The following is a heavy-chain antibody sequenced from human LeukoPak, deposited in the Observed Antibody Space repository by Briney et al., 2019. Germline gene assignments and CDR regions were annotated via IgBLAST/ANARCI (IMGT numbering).Heavy chain of an antibody. CDR1: GFTFSSHT. CDR2: FSSTSRTI. V-gene: IGHV3-48*02. J-gene: IGHJ6*02. Sequence: GGSLRLSCAASGFTFSSHTMSWVRQAPGKGLEWVSDFSSTSRTIYYADPAKGRFTISRDNAKNSLYLQMNSLRDEDTAVYYCARDYDFWSGYSYYYYGMDVWGQGTTVTVSS. D-gene: IGHD3-3*01. CDR3: ARDYDFWSGYSYYYYGMDV.